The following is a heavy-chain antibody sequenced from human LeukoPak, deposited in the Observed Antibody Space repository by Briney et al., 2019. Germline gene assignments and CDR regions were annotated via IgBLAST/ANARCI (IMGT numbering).Heavy chain of an antibody. Sequence: GGSLRLSCTVSEFIFHEYAMHWVRQAPGKGLEWVSGIYWDSSNVAYADSVKGRFTISRDNAKNSLYLQMNSLRAEDMALYYCAKDVGGPLADAFDIWGQGTMVTVSS. CDR1: EFIFHEYA. CDR2: IYWDSSNV. D-gene: IGHD2-15*01. CDR3: AKDVGGPLADAFDI. J-gene: IGHJ3*02. V-gene: IGHV3-9*03.